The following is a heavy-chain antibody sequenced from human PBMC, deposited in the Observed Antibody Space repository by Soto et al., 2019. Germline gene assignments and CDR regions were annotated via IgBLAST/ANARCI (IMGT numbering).Heavy chain of an antibody. CDR2: IRSEANGYAT. CDR1: GFTNSGSA. J-gene: IGHJ2*01. CDR3: TPAVAGYWYFDL. V-gene: IGHV3-73*01. Sequence: GGSVRPSCAASGFTNSGSAMHWVRQAFGKGPEWVGRIRSEANGYATTYAASMKGRFTIARDDSKNTAYLQMNSLKAEDTAVYYCTPAVAGYWYFDLWGRGTLVTVSS. D-gene: IGHD6-19*01.